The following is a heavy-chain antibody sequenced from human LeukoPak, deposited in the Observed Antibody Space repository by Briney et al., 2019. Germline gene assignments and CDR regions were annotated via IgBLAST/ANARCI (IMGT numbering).Heavy chain of an antibody. V-gene: IGHV3-7*05. CDR3: ATYMGRTTGLDS. Sequence: GGSLRLSCVVSGFTFSTYWMSWVRQAPGRGLEWVANIKQDGSMKFYVDSVKGRFTISRDNAKNSLYLQMSSLRGEDTAVYYCATYMGRTTGLDSWGQGTLVTVSS. J-gene: IGHJ4*02. CDR1: GFTFSTYW. D-gene: IGHD1-26*01. CDR2: IKQDGSMK.